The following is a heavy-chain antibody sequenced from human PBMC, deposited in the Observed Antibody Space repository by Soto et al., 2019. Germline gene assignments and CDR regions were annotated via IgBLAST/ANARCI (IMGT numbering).Heavy chain of an antibody. V-gene: IGHV3-74*03. CDR1: VFTFSNYW. D-gene: IGHD4-17*01. CDR3: ARDSYAPHV. Sequence: GWSLRLSCASSVFTFSNYWMHWVRQAPGKGLVWVSRINIDGSGTTYADSVKGRFTISRDNAKNTVFLEMKNLRAEDTAVYYCARDSYAPHVWGQGTTVTVSS. CDR2: INIDGSGT. J-gene: IGHJ6*02.